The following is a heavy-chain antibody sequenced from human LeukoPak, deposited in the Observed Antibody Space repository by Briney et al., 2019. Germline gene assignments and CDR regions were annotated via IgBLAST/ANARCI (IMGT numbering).Heavy chain of an antibody. D-gene: IGHD1-1*01. V-gene: IGHV1-69*04. J-gene: IGHJ3*01. CDR3: EGRNIWNDVSSAFHL. CDR1: GGTFSSYA. Sequence: ASVKVSCKASGGTFSSYAISWVRQAPGQGLEWMGRIIPILGIANYAQKFQGRVTITTDESTSTAYMELSSLRSEDTAVYYCEGRNIWNDVSSAFHLWGQETMDSVSS. CDR2: IIPILGIA.